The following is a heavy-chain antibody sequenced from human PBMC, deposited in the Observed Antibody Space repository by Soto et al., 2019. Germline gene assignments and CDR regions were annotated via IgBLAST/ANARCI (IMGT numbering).Heavy chain of an antibody. D-gene: IGHD2-2*01. Sequence: EVQVVESGGGLVKPGGSLRLSCAASGFAFSPYGMNWVVQAPGKGLEWCSAMSSGGDYIFYADSVKGRFTISRDNAKNSLSLQMNSMRAEDAAVYYCARVGGSCSTASCFAYFDSWGQGTLVTVSS. J-gene: IGHJ4*02. CDR1: GFAFSPYG. CDR3: ARVGGSCSTASCFAYFDS. V-gene: IGHV3-21*06. CDR2: MSSGGDYI.